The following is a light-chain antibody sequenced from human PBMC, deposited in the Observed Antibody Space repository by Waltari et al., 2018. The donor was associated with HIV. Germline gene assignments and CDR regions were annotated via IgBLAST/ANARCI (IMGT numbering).Light chain of an antibody. CDR1: ERLVYSDGNTY. CDR2: RVS. Sequence: TQSPVSLSVIPGQPASISCTSSERLVYSDGNTYLNWFRQRPGQSPRRLIYRVSNLDSGVADRFSGSGSGMNFTLTISRVEAEDVAFYYCMQGTHWPPSFGGGTRLDIK. V-gene: IGKV2-30*01. CDR3: MQGTHWPPS. J-gene: IGKJ2*03.